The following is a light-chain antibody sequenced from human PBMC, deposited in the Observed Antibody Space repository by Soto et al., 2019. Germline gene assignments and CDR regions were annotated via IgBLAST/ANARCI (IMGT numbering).Light chain of an antibody. V-gene: IGKV3-20*01. CDR3: QQYGTSPPST. CDR2: GAS. J-gene: IGKJ5*01. Sequence: EIVLTKSPGTLSLSPGERATLSCRASQSVSSSYLAWYQQKPGQAPRLLINGASSRATGIPDRFSGSGSGTDFTLTISRLEPEDFAVYYCQQYGTSPPSTFGQGKRLEIK. CDR1: QSVSSSY.